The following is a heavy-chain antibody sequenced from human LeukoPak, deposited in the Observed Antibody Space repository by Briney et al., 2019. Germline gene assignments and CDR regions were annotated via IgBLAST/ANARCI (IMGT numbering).Heavy chain of an antibody. CDR3: VRDLGFSTFDN. V-gene: IGHV3-7*01. J-gene: IGHJ4*02. Sequence: GGSLRLSCAASGFTFSFYWMSWVRQAPGKGLEWVANMNRDGNEINYVDSVRGRFTISRDNAKNSVYLQMNSLRAEDTAVYFCVRDLGFSTFDNWGQGTLVTVSS. CDR1: GFTFSFYW. D-gene: IGHD5/OR15-5a*01. CDR2: MNRDGNEI.